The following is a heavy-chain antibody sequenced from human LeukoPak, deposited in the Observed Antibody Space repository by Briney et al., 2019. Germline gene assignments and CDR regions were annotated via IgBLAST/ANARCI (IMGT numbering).Heavy chain of an antibody. V-gene: IGHV3-21*01. CDR3: ARALTYYYDSSGYGY. Sequence: GGSLRLSCAASGFTFSSYSMNWVRQAPGKGLEWVSSISSSSSYIYYADSVKGRFTISRDNAKNSLYLQMNSLRAEDTAVYYCARALTYYYDSSGYGYWGQGTLVTVSS. J-gene: IGHJ4*02. CDR2: ISSSSSYI. CDR1: GFTFSSYS. D-gene: IGHD3-22*01.